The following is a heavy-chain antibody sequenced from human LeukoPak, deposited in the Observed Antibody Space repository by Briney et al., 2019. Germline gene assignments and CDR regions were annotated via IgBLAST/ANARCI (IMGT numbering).Heavy chain of an antibody. D-gene: IGHD3-22*01. J-gene: IGHJ5*02. CDR1: GYTFTSYG. V-gene: IGHV1-18*01. CDR3: ARVGSPNDYYDSSGYYYVERFDP. CDR2: ISAYNGNT. Sequence: GASVKVSCKASGYTFTSYGISWVRQAPGQGLEWMGWISAYNGNTNYAQKLQGRVTMTTDTSTSTAYMELRSLRSDDTAVYYCARVGSPNDYYDSSGYYYVERFDPWGQGTLSPSPQ.